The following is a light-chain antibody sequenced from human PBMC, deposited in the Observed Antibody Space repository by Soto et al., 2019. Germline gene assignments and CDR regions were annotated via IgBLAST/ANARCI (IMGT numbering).Light chain of an antibody. V-gene: IGKV1-39*01. Sequence: IQLTQSPSSLSASVGDRVTITCRASQGIRSYLAWYQQKPGKAPKLLIYAASTLQSGVPSRFSGSGSGTDFTLTIGSLQPEDFASYSCQQAYSAPHTFGQGTNLEI. CDR2: AAS. J-gene: IGKJ2*01. CDR1: QGIRSY. CDR3: QQAYSAPHT.